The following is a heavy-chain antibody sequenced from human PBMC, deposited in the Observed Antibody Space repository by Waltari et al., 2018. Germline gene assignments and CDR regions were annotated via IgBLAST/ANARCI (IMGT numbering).Heavy chain of an antibody. CDR2: IYSGGST. CDR3: ARAALNYDFWSGRGYYYGMDV. V-gene: IGHV3-53*01. CDR1: GFTVSSNY. D-gene: IGHD3-3*01. Sequence: EVQLVESGGGLIQPGGSLRLSCAASGFTVSSNYMSWVRQAPGKGLEWVSVIYSGGSTYYADSGKGRVTISRDNSKNTLYLQMNSLRAEDTAVYYCARAALNYDFWSGRGYYYGMDVWGQGTTVTVSS. J-gene: IGHJ6*02.